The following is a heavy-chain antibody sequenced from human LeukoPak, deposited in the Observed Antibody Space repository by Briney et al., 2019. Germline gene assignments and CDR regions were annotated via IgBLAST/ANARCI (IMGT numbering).Heavy chain of an antibody. CDR1: GGSINSGRYY. J-gene: IGHJ6*03. V-gene: IGHV4-61*09. CDR2: IYSSGST. CDR3: ARQGYDILTGHHGGYFYYYYLDV. D-gene: IGHD3-9*01. Sequence: PSETLSLTCTVSGGSINSGRYYWSWIRQPAGKGLEWIGHIYSSGSTDYNPSLKSRVTISLDTSKNQFSLKLRSVTAADTAVYYCARQGYDILTGHHGGYFYYYYLDVWGKGTTVTISS.